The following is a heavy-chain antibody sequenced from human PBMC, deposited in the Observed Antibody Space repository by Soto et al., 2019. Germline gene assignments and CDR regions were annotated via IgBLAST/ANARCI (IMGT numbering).Heavy chain of an antibody. V-gene: IGHV3-15*07. CDR1: GFTFSNAW. CDR3: STFYYSAMLVVRLDN. CDR2: IKSKIDGGTT. Sequence: GGSLRLSCVGSGFTFSNAWINWVRQAPGKGLEWVGRIKSKIDGGTTDFAAPVKGRFAISRDDSKNIVYMQMNSLKIDDSAVYYCSTFYYSAMLVVRLDNCGHGNLVTVSS. D-gene: IGHD2-2*01. J-gene: IGHJ4*01.